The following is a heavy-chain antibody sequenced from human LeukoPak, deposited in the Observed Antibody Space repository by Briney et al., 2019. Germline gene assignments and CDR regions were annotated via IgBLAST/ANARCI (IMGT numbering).Heavy chain of an antibody. CDR2: IKSKTDGGTT. J-gene: IGHJ3*02. Sequence: GGSLRLSCAASAFTFGNYDMHWVRQAPGKGLEWVGRIKSKTDGGTTDYAAPVKGRFTILRDDSKNTLYLQMNSLKTEDTAVYYCTAYGELPSGDPFDTWGQGTMVTVSS. CDR3: TAYGELPSGDPFDT. V-gene: IGHV3-15*01. D-gene: IGHD3-10*01. CDR1: AFTFGNYD.